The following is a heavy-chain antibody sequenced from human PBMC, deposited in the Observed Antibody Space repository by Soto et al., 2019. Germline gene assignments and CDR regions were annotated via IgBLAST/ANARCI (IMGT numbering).Heavy chain of an antibody. V-gene: IGHV3-30-3*01. D-gene: IGHD2-2*01. CDR1: GFTFSSYA. J-gene: IGHJ6*02. CDR2: ISYDGSNK. Sequence: QVQLVESGGGVVQPGRSLRLSCAASGFTFSSYAMHWVRQAPGKGLEWVAVISYDGSNKYYADSVKGRFTISRDNSKNKLYLQVKRLGVEDTAVYYRAADIVLVPAAMQWRMDVWGQGIMVTVSS. CDR3: AADIVLVPAAMQWRMDV.